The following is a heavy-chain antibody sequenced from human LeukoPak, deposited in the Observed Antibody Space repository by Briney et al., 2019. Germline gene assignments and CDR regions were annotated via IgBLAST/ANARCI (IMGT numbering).Heavy chain of an antibody. CDR1: GFTFDDYA. Sequence: GGSLRLSCAASGFTFDDYAMHWVRQAPGKGLEWVSGISWNSGSIGYADSVKGRFTISRDNAKNSLYLQMNSLRAEDTALYYCAKEGDGYNYDYWGQGTLVTVSS. V-gene: IGHV3-9*01. J-gene: IGHJ4*02. D-gene: IGHD5-24*01. CDR2: ISWNSGSI. CDR3: AKEGDGYNYDY.